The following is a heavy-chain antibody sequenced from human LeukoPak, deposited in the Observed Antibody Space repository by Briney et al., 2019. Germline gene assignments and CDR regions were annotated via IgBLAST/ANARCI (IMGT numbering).Heavy chain of an antibody. CDR1: GGSFSGYY. Sequence: SETLSLTCAVYGGSFSGYYWSWIRQPPGKGLEWIGEINHSGSTNYNPSLKSRVTISVDTSKNQFSLKLSSVTAADTAVYYCARGVAAAGRKNYMDVWGKGTTVTVFS. D-gene: IGHD6-13*01. CDR3: ARGVAAAGRKNYMDV. V-gene: IGHV4-34*01. CDR2: INHSGST. J-gene: IGHJ6*03.